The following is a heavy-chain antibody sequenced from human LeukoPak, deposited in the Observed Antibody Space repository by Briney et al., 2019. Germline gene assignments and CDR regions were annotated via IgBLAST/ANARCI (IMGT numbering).Heavy chain of an antibody. Sequence: GGSLTLLCAASSYTCSSYSMNWVRQAPGKGLEWVSSISSSSSYIYYADSVKGRFTMSRDNAKNSLYLQMNSLRAEDTAVYYCARGENQRWLQRGCWFDPWGQGTLVTVTS. J-gene: IGHJ5*02. CDR3: ARGENQRWLQRGCWFDP. CDR1: SYTCSSYS. CDR2: ISSSSSYI. D-gene: IGHD5-24*01. V-gene: IGHV3-21*01.